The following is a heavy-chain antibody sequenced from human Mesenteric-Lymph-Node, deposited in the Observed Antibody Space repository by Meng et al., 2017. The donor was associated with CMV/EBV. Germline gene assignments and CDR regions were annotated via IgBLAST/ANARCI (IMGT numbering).Heavy chain of an antibody. V-gene: IGHV3-21*01. CDR2: ISSSSSYI. J-gene: IGHJ6*02. Sequence: GESLKISCAASGFTFSSYSMNWVRQAPGKGLEWVSSISSSSSYIYYADSVKGRFTISRDNAKNSLYLQMHSLRAEDTAVYYCARGGVSSTSQGMDVWGQGTTVTVSS. D-gene: IGHD2-2*01. CDR1: GFTFSSYS. CDR3: ARGGVSSTSQGMDV.